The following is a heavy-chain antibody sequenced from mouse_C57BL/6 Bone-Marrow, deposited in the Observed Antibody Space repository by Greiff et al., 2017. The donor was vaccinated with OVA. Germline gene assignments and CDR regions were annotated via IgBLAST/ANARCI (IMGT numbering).Heavy chain of an antibody. J-gene: IGHJ4*01. CDR3: AKLDGSSSLEGRDY. CDR1: GFTFSDYG. CDR2: ISSGSSTI. V-gene: IGHV5-17*01. D-gene: IGHD1-1*01. Sequence: EVQLVESGGGLVKPGGSLKLSCAASGFTFSDYGMHWVRQAPEKGLEWVAYISSGSSTIYYADTVKGRFTISMDNAKNTLFLQMNSLRSEDTAMYDCAKLDGSSSLEGRDYWGQGTSVTVSS.